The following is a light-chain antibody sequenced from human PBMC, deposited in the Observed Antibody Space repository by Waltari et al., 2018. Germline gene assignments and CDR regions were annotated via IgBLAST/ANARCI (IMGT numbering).Light chain of an antibody. V-gene: IGLV1-47*01. J-gene: IGLJ7*01. CDR1: SSNIGSNT. CDR3: AAWDDSLRGGL. Sequence: QSVLTQPPSASEAARKSVTISCSGSSSNIGSNTVSWYQQVPGTAPKLLISLNDQRASGVSDRFSASKSGTSASLAISGLQPEDEADYYCAAWDDSLRGGLFGGGTRLTVL. CDR2: LND.